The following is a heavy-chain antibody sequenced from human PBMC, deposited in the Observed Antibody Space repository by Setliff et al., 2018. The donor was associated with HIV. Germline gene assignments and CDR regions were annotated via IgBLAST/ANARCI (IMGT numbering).Heavy chain of an antibody. CDR2: FIPILDIT. CDR3: AGPRGDEAFDI. Sequence: SVKVSCKASGGTSSTYAINWVRQAPGQGLEWMGQFIPILDITSYAQKFQGRVTITADESTNTMYMELSSLRSDDTAVYYCAGPRGDEAFDIWGQGTMVTVSS. J-gene: IGHJ3*02. CDR1: GGTSSTYA. V-gene: IGHV1-69*10. D-gene: IGHD3-10*01.